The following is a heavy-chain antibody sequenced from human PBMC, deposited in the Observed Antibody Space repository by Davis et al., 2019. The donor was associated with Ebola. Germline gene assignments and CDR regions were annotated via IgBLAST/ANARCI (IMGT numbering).Heavy chain of an antibody. V-gene: IGHV3-13*01. D-gene: IGHD1-1*01. J-gene: IGHJ4*02. Sequence: GESLKISCAASGFTFSSYDMHWVRQATGKGLEWVSAIGTAGDTYYPGSVKGRFTISRENAKNSLYLQMNSLRAEGTAVYYCAKNNWNDFIMLDYWGQGTLVTVSS. CDR2: IGTAGDT. CDR3: AKNNWNDFIMLDY. CDR1: GFTFSSYD.